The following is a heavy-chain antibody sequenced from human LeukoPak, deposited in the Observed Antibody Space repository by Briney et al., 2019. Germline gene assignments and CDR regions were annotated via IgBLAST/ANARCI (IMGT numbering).Heavy chain of an antibody. CDR1: GFTFSSYS. D-gene: IGHD2-2*01. CDR3: ARVISSTSRVVDY. J-gene: IGHJ4*02. V-gene: IGHV3-48*01. CDR2: ISSSSSTI. Sequence: GGSLRLSCAASGFTFSSYSMNWVRQAPGKGLEWVSYISSSSSTIYYADSVRGRFTISRDNAKNSLYLQMNSLRAGDTAVYYCARVISSTSRVVDYWGQGTLVTVSS.